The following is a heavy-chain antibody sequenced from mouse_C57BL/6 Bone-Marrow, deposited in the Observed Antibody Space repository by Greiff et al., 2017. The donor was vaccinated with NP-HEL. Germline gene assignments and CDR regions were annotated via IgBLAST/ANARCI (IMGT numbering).Heavy chain of an antibody. D-gene: IGHD2-3*01. J-gene: IGHJ2*01. Sequence: VMLVESGPGLVAPSQSLSITCTVSGFSLTSYAISWVRQPPGKGLEWLGVIWTGGGTNYNSALKSRLSISKDNSKSQVFLKMNSLQTDDTARYYWARNRDGYSTSYFDYWGQGTTLTVSS. V-gene: IGHV2-9-1*01. CDR2: IWTGGGT. CDR3: ARNRDGYSTSYFDY. CDR1: GFSLTSYA.